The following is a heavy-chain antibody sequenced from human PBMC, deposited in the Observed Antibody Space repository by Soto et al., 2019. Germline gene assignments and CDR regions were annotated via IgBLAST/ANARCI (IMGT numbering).Heavy chain of an antibody. D-gene: IGHD6-13*01. CDR2: ISYDGSNK. Sequence: QVQLVESGGGVVQPGRSLRLSCAASGFTFSSCGMHWVRQAPGKGLEWVAVISYDGSNKYYADSVKGRFTISRDNSKNTLYLQMNSLRAEDSPAYYCAKGKGAVYRSSWYGLEADYWRQGTLVTVSS. J-gene: IGHJ4*02. CDR1: GFTFSSCG. CDR3: AKGKGAVYRSSWYGLEADY. V-gene: IGHV3-30*18.